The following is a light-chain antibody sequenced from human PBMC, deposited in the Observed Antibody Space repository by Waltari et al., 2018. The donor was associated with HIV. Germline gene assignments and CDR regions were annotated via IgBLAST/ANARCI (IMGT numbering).Light chain of an antibody. CDR2: EVS. V-gene: IGLV2-14*01. J-gene: IGLJ1*01. CDR3: SSYTSSNTLDV. Sequence: QSALTPPASVSGSPGQSIPISCPGTSSDVGGYNYVSWYQQHPGKAPKLMIYEVSNRPSGVSNRFSGSKSGNTASLTISGLQAEDEADYYCSSYTSSNTLDVFGTGTKVTVL. CDR1: SSDVGGYNY.